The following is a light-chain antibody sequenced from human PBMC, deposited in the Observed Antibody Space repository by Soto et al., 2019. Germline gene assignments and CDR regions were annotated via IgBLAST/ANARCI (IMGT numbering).Light chain of an antibody. CDR1: QSVSID. V-gene: IGKV3-15*01. Sequence: EIVMTQSPATLPLSPGYRATRSRMASQSVSIDLAWYQQKPGQAPRLLIYGAYTRATDIPHSFTGSGSGTEFTLTISSLQSEDIAVYYCQQYNKWPQTFGQGPQLDIK. J-gene: IGKJ1*01. CDR3: QQYNKWPQT. CDR2: GAY.